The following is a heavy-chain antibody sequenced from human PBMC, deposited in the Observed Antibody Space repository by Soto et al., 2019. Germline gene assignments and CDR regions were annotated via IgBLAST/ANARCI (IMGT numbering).Heavy chain of an antibody. CDR2: IYPGDSDT. CDR3: ARHPVRCGGDCFHAFDI. V-gene: IGHV5-51*01. CDR1: GYSFTSYW. D-gene: IGHD2-21*02. J-gene: IGHJ3*02. Sequence: GESLKISCKGSGYSFTSYWIGWVRQMPGKGLEWMGIIYPGDSDTRYSPSFQGQVTISADKSISTAYLQWSSLKASDTAMYYCARHPVRCGGDCFHAFDIWGQGTMVTVSS.